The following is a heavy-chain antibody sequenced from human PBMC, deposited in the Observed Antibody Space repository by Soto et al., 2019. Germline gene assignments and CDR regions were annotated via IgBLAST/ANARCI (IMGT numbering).Heavy chain of an antibody. Sequence: SETLSLTCTVSGGSISSGDYYWSWIRQPPGKGLEWIGYIYYSGSTYYNPSLKSRVTISVDTSKNQFSLKLSSVTAADTAVYYCARESAHYYDSSSNDFWGQGTLVPVSS. CDR1: GGSISSGDYY. J-gene: IGHJ4*02. V-gene: IGHV4-30-4*01. CDR2: IYYSGST. D-gene: IGHD3-22*01. CDR3: ARESAHYYDSSSNDF.